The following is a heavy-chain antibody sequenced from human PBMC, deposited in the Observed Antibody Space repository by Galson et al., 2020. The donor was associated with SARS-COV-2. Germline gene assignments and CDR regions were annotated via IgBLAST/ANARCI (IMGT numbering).Heavy chain of an antibody. V-gene: IGHV4-30-2*01. CDR2: IYHSGSA. CDR3: ARVNLGKVDY. D-gene: IGHD7-27*01. J-gene: IGHJ4*02. Sequence: SETLSLTCAVSGGSISSGGYSWSWIRQPPGKGLEWIGYIYHSGSAYYTPSLKSRVTISVDRAKNQFTLKLSSVTAADTAMYYCARVNLGKVDYWGQGTLVTVSS. CDR1: GGSISSGGYS.